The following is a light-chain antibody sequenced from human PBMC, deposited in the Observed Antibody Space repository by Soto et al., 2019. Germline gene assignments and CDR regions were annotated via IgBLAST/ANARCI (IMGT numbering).Light chain of an antibody. CDR2: AAS. CDR1: QSVSSY. Sequence: EIVLTQSPATLSLSPGERATLSCRASQSVSSYLAWYQQKPGQAPRLLIYAASNRATGIPARFSGSGYGTDFPTTISSLQPEDFAVYYCQQRRNWPPFTFGPGTKVDIK. J-gene: IGKJ3*01. CDR3: QQRRNWPPFT. V-gene: IGKV3-11*01.